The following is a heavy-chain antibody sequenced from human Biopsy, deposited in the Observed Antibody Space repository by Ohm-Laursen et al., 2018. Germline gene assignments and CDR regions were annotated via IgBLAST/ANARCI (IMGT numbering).Heavy chain of an antibody. J-gene: IGHJ4*02. CDR2: IYTSGIT. D-gene: IGHD2-2*01. CDR1: DGSLSSYS. Sequence: TLSLTCTVSDGSLSSYSWSWIRQPAGKGLEWIGQIYTSGITNYNPSLKSRVTMSVDTSKNKFSLRVSSVTAADTAVYYCARMPHFDYWGQGILVTVSS. CDR3: ARMPHFDY. V-gene: IGHV4-4*07.